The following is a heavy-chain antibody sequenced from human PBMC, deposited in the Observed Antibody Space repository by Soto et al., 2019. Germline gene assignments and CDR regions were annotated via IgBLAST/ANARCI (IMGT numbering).Heavy chain of an antibody. D-gene: IGHD4-17*01. CDR2: INHSGST. V-gene: IGHV4-34*01. CDR3: ARGRAAVTTGVDY. J-gene: IGHJ4*02. Sequence: SETLSLTCAVYGGSFSGYYWSWIRQPPGKGLEWIGEINHSGSTNYNPSLKSRVTISVDTSKNQFSLKLSSVAAADTAVYYCARGRAAVTTGVDYWGQGTLVTVLL. CDR1: GGSFSGYY.